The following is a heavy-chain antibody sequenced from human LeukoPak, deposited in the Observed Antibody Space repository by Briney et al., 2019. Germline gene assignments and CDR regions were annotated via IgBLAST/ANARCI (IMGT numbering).Heavy chain of an antibody. CDR2: INPNSGGT. CDR3: VRDAPSSELDMDY. V-gene: IGHV1-2*02. Sequence: ASVKVSCKASGYTFTGYYMHWVRQAPGQGLEWMGWINPNSGGTNYAQKFQGRVTMTRDTSISTAYMELSRLRSDDTAVYYCVRDAPSSELDMDYWGQGSLVTVSS. D-gene: IGHD1-1*01. J-gene: IGHJ4*02. CDR1: GYTFTGYY.